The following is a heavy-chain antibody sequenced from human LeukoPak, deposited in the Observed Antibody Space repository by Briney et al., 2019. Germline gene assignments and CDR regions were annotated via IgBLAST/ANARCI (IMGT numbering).Heavy chain of an antibody. CDR3: ARAIYCSGGSCLDY. CDR1: GFTFSSCG. Sequence: GRSLRLSCAASGFTFSSCGMHWVRQAPGKGLEWVAVIWYDGSNKYYADSVKGRFTISRDNSKNTLYLQMNSLRAEDTAVYYCARAIYCSGGSCLDYWGQGTLVTVSS. V-gene: IGHV3-33*01. D-gene: IGHD2-15*01. J-gene: IGHJ4*02. CDR2: IWYDGSNK.